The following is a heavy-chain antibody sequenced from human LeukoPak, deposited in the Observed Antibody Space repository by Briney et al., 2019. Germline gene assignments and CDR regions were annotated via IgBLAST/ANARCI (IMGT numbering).Heavy chain of an antibody. V-gene: IGHV4-34*01. CDR3: ARAPLCCRLDY. CDR1: DGYFSGYY. J-gene: IGHJ4*02. CDR2: INDSGSA. Sequence: SDPLPLTCAVYDGYFSGYYWNWLRQPAGKGLEWIGGINDSGSANYNPSLKTRCTMPVDTSKNQFSLKLSSLTAADTAVYYCARAPLCCRLDYWGQGSLVTVSS.